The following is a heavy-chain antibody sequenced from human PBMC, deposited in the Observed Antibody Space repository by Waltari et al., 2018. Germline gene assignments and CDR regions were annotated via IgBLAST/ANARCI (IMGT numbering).Heavy chain of an antibody. Sequence: QVQLVQSGAEVKKPGASLTVSCTASGFTFTDYHFHWLRQAPGQGFEWMGWINPITGGTMYAQKFQSRVTLTRDTSSSTTFMELSSLKSDDTAVYYCARIAFSGNYNWFDPWGQGTPVTVSA. CDR2: INPITGGT. V-gene: IGHV1-2*02. CDR3: ARIAFSGNYNWFDP. J-gene: IGHJ5*02. CDR1: GFTFTDYH. D-gene: IGHD1-26*01.